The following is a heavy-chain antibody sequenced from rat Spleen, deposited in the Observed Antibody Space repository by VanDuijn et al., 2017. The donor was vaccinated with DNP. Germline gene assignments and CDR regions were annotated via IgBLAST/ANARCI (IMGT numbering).Heavy chain of an antibody. V-gene: IGHV2S1*01. D-gene: IGHD5-1*01. CDR2: IQNGGST. Sequence: QVQLKESGPGLVQPSQTLSLTCTVSGFSLTSYDVHWVRQPPGKGLEWMGRIQNGGSTDYNSALKSRLSISRDTSKNQVFLKMNSLQTDDTGTYYCIRDPNSSYWFFDFWGPGTMVTVSS. J-gene: IGHJ1*01. CDR1: GFSLTSYD. CDR3: IRDPNSSYWFFDF.